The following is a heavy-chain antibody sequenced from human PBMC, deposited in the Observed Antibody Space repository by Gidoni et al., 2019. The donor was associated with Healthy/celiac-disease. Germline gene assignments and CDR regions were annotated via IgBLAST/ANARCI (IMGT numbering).Heavy chain of an antibody. Sequence: QVQLVQSGAEVKKPGSSVQVSCNASGGTFSSYAISWVRQAPGQGLEWMGGIIPIFGTANYAQKFQGRVTITADESTSTAYMELSSLRSEDTAVYYCARDPLTGTANYYYYYGMDVWGQGTTVTVSS. CDR3: ARDPLTGTANYYYYYGMDV. D-gene: IGHD1-7*01. CDR1: GGTFSSYA. V-gene: IGHV1-69*01. J-gene: IGHJ6*02. CDR2: IIPIFGTA.